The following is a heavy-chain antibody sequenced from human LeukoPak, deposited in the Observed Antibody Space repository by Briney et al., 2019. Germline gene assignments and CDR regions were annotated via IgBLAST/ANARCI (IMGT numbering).Heavy chain of an antibody. J-gene: IGHJ4*02. CDR2: ISSSSSTI. Sequence: GGSLRLSCAASGFTFSSYSMNWVRQAPGKGLEWVSYISSSSSTIYYADSVKGRFTISRDNAKNSLYLQMNSLRAEDTAVYYCAREVIGGHFDYWGQGTLVTVSS. CDR1: GFTFSSYS. V-gene: IGHV3-48*01. D-gene: IGHD3-16*01. CDR3: AREVIGGHFDY.